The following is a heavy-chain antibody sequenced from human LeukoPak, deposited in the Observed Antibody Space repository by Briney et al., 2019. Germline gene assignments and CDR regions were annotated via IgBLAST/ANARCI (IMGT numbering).Heavy chain of an antibody. Sequence: GGSLRLSCAASGFTFSSYAMSWVRQAPGKGLEWVSAISGSGGSTYYADSVKGRFTISRDNAKNSLYLQMNSLRAEDTAVYYCARGTRSSSWYDLYDYWGQGTLVTVSS. CDR1: GFTFSSYA. CDR3: ARGTRSSSWYDLYDY. J-gene: IGHJ4*02. V-gene: IGHV3-23*01. D-gene: IGHD6-13*01. CDR2: ISGSGGST.